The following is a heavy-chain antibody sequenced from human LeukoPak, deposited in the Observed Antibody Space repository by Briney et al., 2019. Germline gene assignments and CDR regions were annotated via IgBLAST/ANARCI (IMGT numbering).Heavy chain of an antibody. CDR2: INPSGGST. J-gene: IGHJ6*03. D-gene: IGHD5-24*01. V-gene: IGHV1-46*01. Sequence: ASVKVSCKASGYTFTSYYMHWVRQAPGQGLEWMGIINPSGGSTSYAQKFQGRVTMTRDTSTSTVYMELSSLRSEDTAVYYCAKNVEMATISYYYYTDVWGKGTTVTVSS. CDR3: AKNVEMATISYYYYTDV. CDR1: GYTFTSYY.